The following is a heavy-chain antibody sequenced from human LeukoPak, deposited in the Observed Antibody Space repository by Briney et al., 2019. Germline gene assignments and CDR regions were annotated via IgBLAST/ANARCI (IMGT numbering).Heavy chain of an antibody. CDR2: IYTSGSS. CDR3: AREGPPTVKKYYYDSSGYYYFDY. CDR1: GGSISSYY. J-gene: IGHJ4*02. V-gene: IGHV4-4*07. D-gene: IGHD3-22*01. Sequence: SETLSLTCTVSGGSISSYYWSWIRQPAGKGLEWIGRIYTSGSSNYNPSLKSRVTMSVDTSKNQFSLKLSSVTAADTAVYYCAREGPPTVKKYYYDSSGYYYFDYWGQGTLVTVSS.